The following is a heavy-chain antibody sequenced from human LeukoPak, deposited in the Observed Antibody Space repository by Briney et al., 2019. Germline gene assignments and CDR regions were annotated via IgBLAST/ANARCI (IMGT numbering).Heavy chain of an antibody. D-gene: IGHD3-9*01. CDR3: ARRDITYDADDAFDI. Sequence: SETLSLTCTVSGGSISSSGYYWGWIRQPPGKGLEWIGSIYYSGNTYYNPSLRSRVTISVDTSKNQFSLELSSVTAADTAVYYCARRDITYDADDAFDIWGQGTMVTVSS. CDR2: IYYSGNT. CDR1: GGSISSSGYY. J-gene: IGHJ3*02. V-gene: IGHV4-39*01.